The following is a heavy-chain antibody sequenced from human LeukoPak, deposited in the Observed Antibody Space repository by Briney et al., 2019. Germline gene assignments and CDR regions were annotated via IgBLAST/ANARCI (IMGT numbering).Heavy chain of an antibody. D-gene: IGHD2-15*01. J-gene: IGHJ4*02. CDR1: GFTSGSYA. CDR2: ISGSGGST. CDR3: AKSPAAATHYFDY. V-gene: IGHV3-23*01. Sequence: LPGGSLRLSCAASGFTSGSYAMSWVRQAPGKGLEWVSAISGSGGSTYYADSVKGRFTISRDNSKNTLYLQMNSLRAEDTAVYYYAKSPAAATHYFDYWGQGTLVTVSS.